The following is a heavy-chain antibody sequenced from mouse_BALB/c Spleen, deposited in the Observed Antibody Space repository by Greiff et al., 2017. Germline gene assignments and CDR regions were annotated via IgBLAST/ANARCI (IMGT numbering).Heavy chain of an antibody. V-gene: IGHV5-15*02. CDR3: ARVPLYYGSSSYAMDY. Sequence: EVQLVESGGGLVQPGGSRKLSCAASGFTFSDYGMAWVRQAPGKGPEWVAFISNLAYSIYYADTVTGRFTISRENAKNTLYLEMSSLRSEDTAMYDCARVPLYYGSSSYAMDYWGQGTSVTVSS. CDR1: GFTFSDYG. CDR2: ISNLAYSI. J-gene: IGHJ4*01. D-gene: IGHD1-1*01.